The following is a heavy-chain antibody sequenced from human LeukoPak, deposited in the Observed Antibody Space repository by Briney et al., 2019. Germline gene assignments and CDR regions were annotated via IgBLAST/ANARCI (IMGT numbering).Heavy chain of an antibody. D-gene: IGHD2-2*01. CDR2: IYTSGST. V-gene: IGHV4-4*07. CDR3: ARSTWPLHYFDY. Sequence: SETLSLTCTVSGGSISSYYWSWVRQPAGKGLEWIGRIYTSGSTNYNPSLKSRVTISLDTSKNLFSLKLNSVTAADTAVYYCARSTWPLHYFDYWGQGTLVTVSS. J-gene: IGHJ4*02. CDR1: GGSISSYY.